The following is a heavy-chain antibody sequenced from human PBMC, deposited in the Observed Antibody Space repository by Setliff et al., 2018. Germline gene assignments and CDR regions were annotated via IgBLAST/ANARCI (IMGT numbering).Heavy chain of an antibody. Sequence: GGSLRLSCAASGFIFSSYSFHWVRQAPGKGLEWVSSISPSSTYIYYADSVEGRFTISRDNAKNSLYLQMNSLGAEDTAVYYCATSDWYAAFDHWGQGTLVTVSS. J-gene: IGHJ4*02. CDR1: GFIFSSYS. D-gene: IGHD6-19*01. CDR2: ISPSSTYI. CDR3: ATSDWYAAFDH. V-gene: IGHV3-21*01.